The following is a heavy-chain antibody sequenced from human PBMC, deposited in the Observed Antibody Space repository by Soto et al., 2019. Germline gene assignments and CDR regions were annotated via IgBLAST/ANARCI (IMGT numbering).Heavy chain of an antibody. CDR2: ISAYNGNT. CDR3: ARAFVVVPAAIYSGSINP. J-gene: IGHJ5*02. CDR1: GYTFTSYG. D-gene: IGHD2-2*01. V-gene: IGHV1-18*01. Sequence: GASVKVSCKASGYTFTSYGISWVRQAPGQGLEWMGWISAYNGNTNYAQKLQGRVTMTTDTSTSTAYMELRSLRSDDTAVYYCARAFVVVPAAIYSGSINPWGQGTLVTVSS.